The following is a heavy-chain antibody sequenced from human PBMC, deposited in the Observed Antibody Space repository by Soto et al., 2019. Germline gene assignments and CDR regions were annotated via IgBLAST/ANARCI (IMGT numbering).Heavy chain of an antibody. CDR3: VKSRGGNNFDFFD. CDR2: INGNGGST. V-gene: IGHV3-23*01. J-gene: IGHJ4*02. CDR1: GVTFNRHD. Sequence: PGGSLRLSCVASGVTFNRHDMNWVRQPPGQGLEWVSNINGNGGSTSYADAVKGRFTISRDNSKNTLYLQMSSLSADDTAVYYCVKSRGGNNFDFFDWGQGALVTVSS. D-gene: IGHD5-12*01.